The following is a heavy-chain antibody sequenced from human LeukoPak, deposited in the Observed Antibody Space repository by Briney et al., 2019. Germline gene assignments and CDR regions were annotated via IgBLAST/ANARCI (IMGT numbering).Heavy chain of an antibody. V-gene: IGHV3-48*04. CDR2: ITTSGTNT. Sequence: GGSLRLSCAASGFTFSSYSMNWVRQAPGKGLEWVSYITTSGTNTDYTGSVKGRLTISRDNAKTSLYLQMNSLRAEDTAVYYCARGYSYGLDVWGQGTMVTVPS. J-gene: IGHJ3*01. D-gene: IGHD5-18*01. CDR1: GFTFSSYS. CDR3: ARGYSYGLDV.